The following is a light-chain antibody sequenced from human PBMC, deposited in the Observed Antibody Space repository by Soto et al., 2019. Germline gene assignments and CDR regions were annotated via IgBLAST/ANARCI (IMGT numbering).Light chain of an antibody. V-gene: IGKV1-5*03. Sequence: DIQMTQSPSTLSASVGDRVIITCRASESISTWLAWYQQKPGKAPKLLIYKASSLESGVPSRFSGSGSGTEFTLTISSLQPDDFATYYCQQYNSYSPYTFGQGTTLEIK. J-gene: IGKJ2*01. CDR1: ESISTW. CDR2: KAS. CDR3: QQYNSYSPYT.